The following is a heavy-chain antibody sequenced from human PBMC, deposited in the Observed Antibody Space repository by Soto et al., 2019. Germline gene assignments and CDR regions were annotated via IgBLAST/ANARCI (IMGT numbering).Heavy chain of an antibody. CDR1: GGSISSGGYY. CDR3: ARCSLVVVPAPGFDP. D-gene: IGHD2-2*01. J-gene: IGHJ5*02. Sequence: SETLSLTSTVSGGSISSGGYYWSWILAHAGKGLEWIGYIYYSGTTYYNPSLKSRVTISVDTSKNQFSLKLSSVSAADTALYYCARCSLVVVPAPGFDPWGRGNLVTVCS. CDR2: IYYSGTT. V-gene: IGHV4-31*03.